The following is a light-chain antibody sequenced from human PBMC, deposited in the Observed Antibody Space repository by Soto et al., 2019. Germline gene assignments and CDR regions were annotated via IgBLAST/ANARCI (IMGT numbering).Light chain of an antibody. V-gene: IGLV2-11*01. CDR2: AVN. CDR1: SSDVGDYNY. CDR3: CSYAGSYTWV. J-gene: IGLJ3*02. Sequence: QSALTQPSSEAGSPGQSVTISCTGTSSDVGDYNYVSWYQQHPGKAPKLLIYAVNMRPSGVPDRFSGSKSGNTASLTISGLQAEDEADYSCCSYAGSYTWVFGGGTKVTVL.